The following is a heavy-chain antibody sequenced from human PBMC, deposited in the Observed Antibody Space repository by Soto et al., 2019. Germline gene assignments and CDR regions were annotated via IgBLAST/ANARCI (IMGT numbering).Heavy chain of an antibody. CDR2: IYHSGST. V-gene: IGHV4-30-2*01. J-gene: IGHJ4*02. CDR3: ARGLYYYDSSGFDY. Sequence: PSETLSLTCAVSGGSISSGGYSWSWIRQPPGKGLEWIGYIYHSGSTYYNPSLKSRVTISVGRSKNQFSLKLSSVTAADTAVYYCARGLYYYDSSGFDYWGQGTLVTVSS. D-gene: IGHD3-22*01. CDR1: GGSISSGGYS.